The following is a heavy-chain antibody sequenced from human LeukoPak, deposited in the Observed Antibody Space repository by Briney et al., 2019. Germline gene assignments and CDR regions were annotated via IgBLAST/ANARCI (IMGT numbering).Heavy chain of an antibody. V-gene: IGHV3-53*01. CDR3: ARYLRDSGTYIFDW. D-gene: IGHD2-15*01. J-gene: IGHJ4*02. Sequence: AGGSLRLSCAASGLTVSSNYMSWVRQAPGKGLEWVSIIFSGGSTYYADSVKGRFTISRDISKNTLYFQMNSLRAEDTAVYYCARYLRDSGTYIFDWWGQGTLVTVSS. CDR2: IFSGGST. CDR1: GLTVSSNY.